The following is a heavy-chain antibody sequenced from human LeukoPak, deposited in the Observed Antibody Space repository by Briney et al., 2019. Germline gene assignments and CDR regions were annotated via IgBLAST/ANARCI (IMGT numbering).Heavy chain of an antibody. CDR1: GYTFTGYY. CDR3: ASPLYYDILTGYNPRSYYYYYGMDV. J-gene: IGHJ6*02. Sequence: ASVKASCKASGYTFTGYYMHWVRQAPGQGLEWMGWINPNSGGTNYAQKFQGRVTMTRDTSISTAYMELSRLRSDDTAVYYCASPLYYDILTGYNPRSYYYYYGMDVWGQGTTVTVSS. D-gene: IGHD3-9*01. CDR2: INPNSGGT. V-gene: IGHV1-2*02.